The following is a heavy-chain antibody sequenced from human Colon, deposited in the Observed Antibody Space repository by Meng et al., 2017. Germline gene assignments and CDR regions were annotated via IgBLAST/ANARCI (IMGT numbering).Heavy chain of an antibody. D-gene: IGHD3-22*01. CDR1: GGSFSGYY. J-gene: IGHJ5*02. CDR2: INHSGST. CDR3: ARVCLPEYYYDSSGYLNWFDP. V-gene: IGHV4-34*01. Sequence: VQLQQWGAGLLKPSETLSLTCAVYGGSFSGYYWSWIRQPPGKGLEWIGEINHSGSTNYNPSLKSRVTISVDTSKNQFSLKLSSVTAADTAVYYCARVCLPEYYYDSSGYLNWFDPWGQGTLVTVSS.